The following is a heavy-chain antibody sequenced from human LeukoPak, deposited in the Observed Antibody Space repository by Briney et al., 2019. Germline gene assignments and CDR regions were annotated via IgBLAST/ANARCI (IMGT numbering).Heavy chain of an antibody. J-gene: IGHJ4*02. Sequence: GESLKISCTGSGYSFSHYWIGWVRQMPGKGLEWMGIIYPDDSDTTYSPSFQGHVIISADKSISTTYLQWDNLKASDTGMYYCGRQVVRSSSGWKFGYWGQGTLVTVSS. D-gene: IGHD6-19*01. CDR3: GRQVVRSSSGWKFGY. CDR1: GYSFSHYW. V-gene: IGHV5-51*01. CDR2: IYPDDSDT.